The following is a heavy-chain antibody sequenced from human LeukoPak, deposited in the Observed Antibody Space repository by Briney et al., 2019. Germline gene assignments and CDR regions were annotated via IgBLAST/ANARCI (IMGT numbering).Heavy chain of an antibody. CDR1: GLTFDDYG. CDR3: SSPGTYYYDSSGYLD. J-gene: IGHJ4*02. V-gene: IGHV3-20*04. Sequence: PGGSLRLSCAASGLTFDDYGMSWVRQAPGKGLEWVSGTNWNGGSTGYAGSVKGRFTISRDNAKNSLYLQMNPLRAEDTALYYWSSPGTYYYDSSGYLDWGQGTLVPVSS. CDR2: TNWNGGST. D-gene: IGHD3-22*01.